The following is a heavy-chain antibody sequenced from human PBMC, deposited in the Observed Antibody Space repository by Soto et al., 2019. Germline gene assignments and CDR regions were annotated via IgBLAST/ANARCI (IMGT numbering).Heavy chain of an antibody. V-gene: IGHV4-59*01. Sequence: LSLTCTVSGGSISSYHWSWIRQSPGKGLEWIGYVFYTGSTKYNPALKRRVTISVDTSKNQFSLKLSSVSAADTGLYYCARSYSGTFYGYDTWGQGILVTVSS. J-gene: IGHJ5*02. D-gene: IGHD1-26*01. CDR1: GGSISSYH. CDR2: VFYTGST. CDR3: ARSYSGTFYGYDT.